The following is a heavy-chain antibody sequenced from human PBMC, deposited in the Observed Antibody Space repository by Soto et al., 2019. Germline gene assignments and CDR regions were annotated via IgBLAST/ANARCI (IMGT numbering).Heavy chain of an antibody. D-gene: IGHD2-15*01. CDR3: ARGHGLRRRWFDP. V-gene: IGHV4-34*01. CDR1: GGSFSGYY. J-gene: IGHJ5*02. Sequence: SETLSLTCAVYGGSFSGYYWSWIRQPPGKGLEWIGEINHSGSTNYNPSLKSRVTISVDTSKNQFSLKLSSVTAADTAVYYCARGHGLRRRWFDPWGQGTLVTVSS. CDR2: INHSGST.